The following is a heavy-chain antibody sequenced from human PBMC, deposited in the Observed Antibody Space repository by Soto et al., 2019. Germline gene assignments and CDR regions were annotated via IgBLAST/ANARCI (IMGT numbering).Heavy chain of an antibody. Sequence: SGPTLVNPTQTLTLTCTFSGFSLSTTEVGVGWIRQPPGKALEWLALIYWDDDKRYSPSLKSRLTITKDTSKNQVVLTMTNMDPVDTALYYCARDVDADFRTDFDYWGRGTLVTVSS. J-gene: IGHJ4*02. CDR2: IYWDDDK. D-gene: IGHD4-17*01. CDR3: ARDVDADFRTDFDY. CDR1: GFSLSTTEVG. V-gene: IGHV2-5*02.